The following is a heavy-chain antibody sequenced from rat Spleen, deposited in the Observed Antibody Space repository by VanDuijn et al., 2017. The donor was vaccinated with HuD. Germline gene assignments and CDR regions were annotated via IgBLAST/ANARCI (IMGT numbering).Heavy chain of an antibody. V-gene: IGHV5S10*01. CDR3: ATGPRILRLDWFAY. Sequence: EVQLVESDGGLVQPGRSLKLSCAASGFVFSDYNMAWVRQSPKKGLEWVATIIYDGTRTFYRDSVKGRFTVSRDNAKNTLYLQMDSLRSEDTATYYCATGPRILRLDWFAYWGQGTLVTVSS. J-gene: IGHJ3*01. CDR1: GFVFSDYN. CDR2: IIYDGTRT. D-gene: IGHD1-6*01.